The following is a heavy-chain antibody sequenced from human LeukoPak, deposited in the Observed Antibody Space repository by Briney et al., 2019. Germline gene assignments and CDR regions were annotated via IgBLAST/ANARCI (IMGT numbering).Heavy chain of an antibody. Sequence: SETLSLTCAVYGGSFSGYYWSWIRQPPGKGLEWIGEINHSGSTNYNPSLRSRVTISVDTSKNQFSLKLSSVTAADTAVYYCARGYYDILTGYFRNFDYWGQGTLVTVSS. CDR2: INHSGST. CDR3: ARGYYDILTGYFRNFDY. J-gene: IGHJ4*02. D-gene: IGHD3-9*01. V-gene: IGHV4-34*01. CDR1: GGSFSGYY.